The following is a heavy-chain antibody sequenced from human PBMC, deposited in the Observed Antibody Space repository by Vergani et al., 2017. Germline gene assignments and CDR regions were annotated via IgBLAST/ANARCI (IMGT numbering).Heavy chain of an antibody. Sequence: EVQLLESGGGLVQPGGSLRLSCAASGFTFSSYAMSWVRQAPGKGLEWVSAISGSGGSTYYADSVKGRFTISRDNSKNTLYLQMNSLKTEDTAVYYCTSGGQYYYDSSGYHHRYGMDVWGQGTTVTVSS. CDR2: ISGSGGST. CDR3: TSGGQYYYDSSGYHHRYGMDV. J-gene: IGHJ6*02. V-gene: IGHV3-23*01. CDR1: GFTFSSYA. D-gene: IGHD3-22*01.